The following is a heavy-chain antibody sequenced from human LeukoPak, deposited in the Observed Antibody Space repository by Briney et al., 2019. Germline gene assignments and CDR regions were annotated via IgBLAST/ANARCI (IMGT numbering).Heavy chain of an antibody. D-gene: IGHD5-24*01. CDR1: GGSISSSSYY. CDR2: IYYSGIT. J-gene: IGHJ3*02. V-gene: IGHV4-39*01. CDR3: ARLKGRWLQSRAFDI. Sequence: SETLSLTCPVSGGSISSSSYYWGWIRQPPGKGLAWIWSIYYSGITYYNPSLKSRVTISVDTSKNQFSLKLSSVTAADTAVYYCARLKGRWLQSRAFDIWGQGTMVTVSS.